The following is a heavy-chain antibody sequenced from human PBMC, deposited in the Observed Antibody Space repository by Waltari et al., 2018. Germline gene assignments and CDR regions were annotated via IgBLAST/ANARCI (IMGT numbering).Heavy chain of an antibody. V-gene: IGHV3-30*16. D-gene: IGHD4-4*01. J-gene: IGHJ4*02. Sequence: QEQLAESGGGVVQRGGSLCLTWSAYGCPFSSFAIPWVRQAPGRGLEWLTFISSDGSDKYYADSVKGRFSISRDNSRNSVFLEADSLRPEDTAIYYCARTQYSFDFDCWGQGTLVTVSP. CDR1: GCPFSSFA. CDR2: ISSDGSDK. CDR3: ARTQYSFDFDC.